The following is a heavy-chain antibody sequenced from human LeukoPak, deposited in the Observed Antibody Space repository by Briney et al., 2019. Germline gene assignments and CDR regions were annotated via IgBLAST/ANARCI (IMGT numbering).Heavy chain of an antibody. CDR3: AKDSSYYYDSSGLFDY. D-gene: IGHD3-22*01. V-gene: IGHV3-23*01. CDR2: ISGSGGST. J-gene: IGHJ4*02. CDR1: GFTFSSYA. Sequence: GGSLRLPCAASGFTFSSYAMSWVRQAPGKGLEWFSAISGSGGSTYYADSVKGRFTISRDNSKNTLYLQMNSLRAEDTAVYYCAKDSSYYYDSSGLFDYWGQGTLVTVSS.